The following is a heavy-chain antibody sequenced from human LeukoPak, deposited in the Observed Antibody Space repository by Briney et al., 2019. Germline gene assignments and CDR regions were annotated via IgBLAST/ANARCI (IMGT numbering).Heavy chain of an antibody. CDR3: VKGEMAMLRGDHAD. CDR2: ISKEGFTT. J-gene: IGHJ4*02. CDR1: GLPFRTYA. D-gene: IGHD3-16*01. Sequence: GGSLRLSCSASGLPFRTYAMHWVRQAPGKGLEFVSAISKEGFTTYYADSVKGRFTISRDNSRNILSLQMSSLRPDDTAVYYCVKGEMAMLRGDHADWGQGTLVTVSS. V-gene: IGHV3-64D*09.